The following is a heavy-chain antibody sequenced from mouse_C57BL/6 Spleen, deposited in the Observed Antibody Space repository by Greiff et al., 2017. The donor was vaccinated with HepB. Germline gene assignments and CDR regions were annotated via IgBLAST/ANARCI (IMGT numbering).Heavy chain of an antibody. D-gene: IGHD1-1*01. CDR2: IDPSDSET. CDR3: ARSGRFITTVVGYFDV. V-gene: IGHV1-52*01. Sequence: QVQLQQPGAELVRPGSSVKLSCKASGYTFTSYWLHWVKQRPIQGLEWIGNIDPSDSETHYTQKFKDKATLTVDNSSSTAYMQLSSLTSEDSAVYYCARSGRFITTVVGYFDVWGTGTTVTVSS. CDR1: GYTFTSYW. J-gene: IGHJ1*03.